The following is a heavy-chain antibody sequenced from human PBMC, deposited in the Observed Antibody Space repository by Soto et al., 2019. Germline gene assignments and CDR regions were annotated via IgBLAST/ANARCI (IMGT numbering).Heavy chain of an antibody. D-gene: IGHD3-10*01. Sequence: QVQLVESGGGVVQPGRSLRLSCAASGFTFSSYGMHWVRQAPGKGLEWVAVISYDGSNKYYADSVKGRFTISRDNSKNSLYLQMKCLGAEDTAVYYCAKDERVLLWFGELGYWGQGTLVTVSS. CDR2: ISYDGSNK. V-gene: IGHV3-30*18. CDR1: GFTFSSYG. J-gene: IGHJ4*02. CDR3: AKDERVLLWFGELGY.